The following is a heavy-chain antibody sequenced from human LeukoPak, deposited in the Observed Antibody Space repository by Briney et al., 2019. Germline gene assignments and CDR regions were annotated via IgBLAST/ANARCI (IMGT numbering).Heavy chain of an antibody. CDR3: AKSVAIYFYYGLDV. J-gene: IGHJ6*02. V-gene: IGHV3-23*01. CDR2: ISGSGGST. CDR1: GFTFSSYA. Sequence: GGSQRLSCAASGFTFSSYAMSWVRQTPGKGLEWVSAISGSGGSTYYADSVKGRFTISRDNSKNTLFLQMNSLRAEDTAPYYCAKSVAIYFYYGLDVWGQGTTVAVSS. D-gene: IGHD3-3*01.